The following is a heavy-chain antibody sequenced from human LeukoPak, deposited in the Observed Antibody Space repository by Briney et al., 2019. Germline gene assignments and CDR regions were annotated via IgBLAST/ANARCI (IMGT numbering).Heavy chain of an antibody. J-gene: IGHJ4*01. Sequence: PGGSLRLSCAASGFTFNVFHMNWVRQAPGKGLEWISSITSSGTYITYADSIQGRFIISRDNAKNSLYLQMNRLRVDDTPLSYCARASGGWDLDYWGPGTLVTVSS. D-gene: IGHD1-26*01. CDR2: ITSSGTYI. V-gene: IGHV3-21*01. CDR3: ARASGGWDLDY. CDR1: GFTFNVFH.